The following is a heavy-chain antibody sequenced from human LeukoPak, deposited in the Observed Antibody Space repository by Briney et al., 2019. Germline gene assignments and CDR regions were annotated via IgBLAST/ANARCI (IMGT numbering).Heavy chain of an antibody. Sequence: ASVKVSCKASGYTFTGYYMHWVRQAPGQGLEWMGRINPNSGGTNYAQKFQGRVTMTRDTSISTAYMELSRLRSDDTAVYYCARDPFTYYDFWSGYRDYWGQGTLVTASS. J-gene: IGHJ4*02. D-gene: IGHD3-3*01. CDR3: ARDPFTYYDFWSGYRDY. CDR1: GYTFTGYY. CDR2: INPNSGGT. V-gene: IGHV1-2*06.